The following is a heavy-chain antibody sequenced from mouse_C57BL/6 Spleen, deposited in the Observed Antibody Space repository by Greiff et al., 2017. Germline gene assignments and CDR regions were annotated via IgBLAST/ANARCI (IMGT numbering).Heavy chain of an antibody. CDR3: ARPLYFDY. V-gene: IGHV5-6*01. Sequence: EVMLVESGGDLVKPGGSLKLSCAASGFTFSSYGMSWVRQTPDKRLEWVATISSGGSYTYYPDSVKGRFTISRDNAKNTLYLQMSSLKSEDTAMYYCARPLYFDYWGQGTTRTVSS. CDR1: GFTFSSYG. CDR2: ISSGGSYT. J-gene: IGHJ2*01.